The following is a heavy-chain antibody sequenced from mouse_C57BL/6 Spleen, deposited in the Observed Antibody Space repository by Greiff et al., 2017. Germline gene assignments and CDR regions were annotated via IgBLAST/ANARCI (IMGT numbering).Heavy chain of an antibody. V-gene: IGHV5-4*01. CDR3: ARGLYYGSSYVV. CDR1: GFTFSSYA. D-gene: IGHD1-1*01. CDR2: ISDGGSYT. J-gene: IGHJ1*03. Sequence: EVQVVESGGGLVKPGGSLKLSCAASGFTFSSYAMSWVRQTPEKRLEWVATISDGGSYTYYPDNVKGRFTISRDNAKNNLYLQMSHLKSEDTAMYYCARGLYYGSSYVVWGTGTTVTVSS.